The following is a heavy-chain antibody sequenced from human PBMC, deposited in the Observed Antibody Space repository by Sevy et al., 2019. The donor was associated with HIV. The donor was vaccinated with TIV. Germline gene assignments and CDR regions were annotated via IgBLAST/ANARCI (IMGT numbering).Heavy chain of an antibody. D-gene: IGHD6-19*01. CDR3: AKDASSQWLNYFFDY. CDR2: ISYGGTNK. V-gene: IGHV3-30*18. CDR1: GFTFSNYG. J-gene: IGHJ4*02. Sequence: GGSLRLSCAASGFTFSNYGIHWVRQAPGKGLEWLAAISYGGTNKYYTDSVKGRFTISRDNSKNTLYLQMNSLRAEETAVYFCAKDASSQWLNYFFDYWGQGTLVTVSS.